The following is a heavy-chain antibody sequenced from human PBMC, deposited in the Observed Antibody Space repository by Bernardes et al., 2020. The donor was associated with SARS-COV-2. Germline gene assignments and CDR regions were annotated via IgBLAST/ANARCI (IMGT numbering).Heavy chain of an antibody. CDR1: GFTFRTYC. CDR2: ISPDGTTT. D-gene: IGHD5-18*01. V-gene: IGHV3-74*01. CDR3: ARGGGGSTYGFGDF. J-gene: IGHJ4*02. Sequence: GGSLRLSFADSGFTFRTYCIHWVRQAPGKGLEWVSRISPDGTTTNYADSVKGRFTISRDNTKNTLYLQMNSLTVEDTAVYFCARGGGGSTYGFGDFCGQGTLVTASS.